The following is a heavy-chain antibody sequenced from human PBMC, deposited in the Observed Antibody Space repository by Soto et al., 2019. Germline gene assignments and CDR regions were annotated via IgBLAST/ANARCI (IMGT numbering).Heavy chain of an antibody. Sequence: PGGSLTLSCAASGLTFSSYYVHWVRQAPGKGLEWVAVISYDGSNKYYADSVKGRFTISRDNSKNTLYLQMNSLRAEDTAVYYCAKDKTWFGAHLHPYGMDVWGQGTTVTVSS. D-gene: IGHD3-10*01. CDR2: ISYDGSNK. V-gene: IGHV3-30*18. CDR1: GLTFSSYY. CDR3: AKDKTWFGAHLHPYGMDV. J-gene: IGHJ6*02.